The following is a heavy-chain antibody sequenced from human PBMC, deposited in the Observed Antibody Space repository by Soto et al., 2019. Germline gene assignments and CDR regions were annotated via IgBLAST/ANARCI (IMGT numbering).Heavy chain of an antibody. CDR2: IYPYDSDT. Sequence: GESLKISCKTSGYSFTSYWIGWVRQMPGKGMEWMGNIYPYDSDTRYSPSFQGHVTISADTSITTAYLQWSGLRASDTAMYFCARHLVGSTRGNFDYWGQGTLVTSPQ. D-gene: IGHD2-2*01. J-gene: IGHJ4*01. CDR1: GYSFTSYW. CDR3: ARHLVGSTRGNFDY. V-gene: IGHV5-51*01.